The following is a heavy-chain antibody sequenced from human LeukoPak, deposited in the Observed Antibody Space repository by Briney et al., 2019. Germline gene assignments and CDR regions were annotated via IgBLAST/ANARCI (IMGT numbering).Heavy chain of an antibody. CDR2: INAGNGNT. V-gene: IGHV1-3*03. CDR1: GYTFTSYA. J-gene: IGHJ3*02. CDR3: AREYSSGDAFDI. D-gene: IGHD2-15*01. Sequence: ASVKVSCKASGYTFTSYAMHWVRQAPGQRLEWMGWINAGNGNTKYSQEFQGRVTITRDTSASTAYMELSSLRSEDMAVYYCAREYSSGDAFDIWGRGTMVTVSS.